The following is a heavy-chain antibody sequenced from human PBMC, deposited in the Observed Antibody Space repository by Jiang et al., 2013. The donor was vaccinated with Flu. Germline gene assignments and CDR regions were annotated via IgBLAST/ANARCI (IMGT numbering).Heavy chain of an antibody. CDR1: GFSLSNARMG. J-gene: IGHJ4*02. Sequence: KPTQTLTLTCTVSGFSLSNARMGVSWIRQPPGKALEWLAHIFSNDEKSYSTSLKSRLTISKGTSKSQVVLTMTNMDPVDTATYYCARSYYDFWSGYLYYFDYWGQGTLVTVSS. V-gene: IGHV2-26*01. CDR3: ARSYYDFWSGYLYYFDY. D-gene: IGHD3-3*01. CDR2: IFSNDEK.